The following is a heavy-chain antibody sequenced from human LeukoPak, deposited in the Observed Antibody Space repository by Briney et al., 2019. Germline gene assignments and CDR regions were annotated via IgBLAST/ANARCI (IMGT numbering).Heavy chain of an antibody. D-gene: IGHD3-10*01. CDR1: GYSISSGYY. V-gene: IGHV4-38-2*01. CDR2: IYHSGST. J-gene: IGHJ6*03. Sequence: SETLSLTCVVSGYSISSGYYWGWIRQPPGKGLEWIGSIYHSGSTYYNPSLKSRVTISVDTSKNQFSLKLSSVTAADTAVYYCASSVSRLYYYYMDVWGKGTTVTVSS. CDR3: ASSVSRLYYYYMDV.